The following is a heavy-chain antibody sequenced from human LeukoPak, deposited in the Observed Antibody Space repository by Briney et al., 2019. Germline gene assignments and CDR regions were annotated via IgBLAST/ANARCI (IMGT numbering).Heavy chain of an antibody. J-gene: IGHJ4*02. CDR1: GFTFSSYA. CDR3: ASLLGYCSSTSCYRTTEMDY. Sequence: GESLRLSCAASGFTFSSYAMHWVRQAPGKGLEWVAVISYDGSNKYYADSVTGRFTISRDNSKNTLYLQMNSLRAEDTAVYYCASLLGYCSSTSCYRTTEMDYWGQGTLVTVSS. CDR2: ISYDGSNK. D-gene: IGHD2-2*01. V-gene: IGHV3-30-3*01.